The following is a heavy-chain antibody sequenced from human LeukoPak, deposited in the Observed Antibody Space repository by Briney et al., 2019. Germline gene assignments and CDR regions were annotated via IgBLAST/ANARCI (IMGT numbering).Heavy chain of an antibody. V-gene: IGHV3-33*01. Sequence: GGSLRLSCAASGFNFTGHGIHWVRQVPGKGLEWVAVIWYDGKNKHYADSVKGRFTISRDTSKNTVYLQMNSLGAEDTAVYYCARVSEFGNPDYWGQGTLVTVHS. J-gene: IGHJ4*02. CDR2: IWYDGKNK. CDR3: ARVSEFGNPDY. CDR1: GFNFTGHG. D-gene: IGHD2/OR15-2a*01.